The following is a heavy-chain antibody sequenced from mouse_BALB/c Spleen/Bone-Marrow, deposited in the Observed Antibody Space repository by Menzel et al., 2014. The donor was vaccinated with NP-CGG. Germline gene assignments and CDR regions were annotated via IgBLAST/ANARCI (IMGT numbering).Heavy chain of an antibody. J-gene: IGHJ2*01. Sequence: EVHLVESGGGLVQPGGSLKLSCAASGFTFSSYGMSWVRQIPDKRLELVATINSNGGSTYYPDSVKGRFTISRDNAKNTLYLQMSSLKSEDTAMYYCARDYDYDYWGQGTTLTVSS. CDR2: INSNGGST. V-gene: IGHV5-6-3*01. CDR3: ARDYDYDY. CDR1: GFTFSSYG. D-gene: IGHD2-4*01.